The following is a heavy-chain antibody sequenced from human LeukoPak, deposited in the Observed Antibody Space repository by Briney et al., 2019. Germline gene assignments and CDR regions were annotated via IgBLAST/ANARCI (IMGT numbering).Heavy chain of an antibody. D-gene: IGHD4-11*01. CDR1: GYSISSGYY. CDR3: ARRTVTTSYFDY. J-gene: IGHJ4*02. CDR2: IYHSGST. V-gene: IGHV4-38-2*01. Sequence: PSETLSLTCAVSGYSISSGYYWGWIRQPPGKGLEWIGSIYHSGSTYYNPSLESRVTISVDTSKNQFSLKLSSVTAADTAVYYCARRTVTTSYFDYWGQGTLVTVSS.